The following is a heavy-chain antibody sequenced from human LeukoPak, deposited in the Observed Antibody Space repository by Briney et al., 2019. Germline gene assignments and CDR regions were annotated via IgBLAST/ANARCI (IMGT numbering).Heavy chain of an antibody. CDR1: GFTFDDYA. J-gene: IGHJ2*01. Sequence: GSLRLSCAAPGFTFDDYAMHWIRQPPGKGLEWIGYIYYSGSTNYNPSLKSRVTISVDTSKNQFSLKLSSVTAADTAVYYCARDRNRGYYDILTGYPHGYFDLWGRGTLVTVSS. CDR3: ARDRNRGYYDILTGYPHGYFDL. D-gene: IGHD3-9*01. V-gene: IGHV4-59*01. CDR2: IYYSGST.